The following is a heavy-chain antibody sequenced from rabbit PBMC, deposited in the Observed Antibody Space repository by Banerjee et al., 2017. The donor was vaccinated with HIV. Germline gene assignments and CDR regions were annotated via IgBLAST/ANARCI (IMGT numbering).Heavy chain of an antibody. D-gene: IGHD1-1*01. CDR3: ARSIYASSSGYPNYFNL. Sequence: QSLEESGGDLVKPGASLTLTCTASGFDFSSNAMCWVRQAPGKGLEWIACISDGSTYYASWAKGRFTISTTSSTTVTLQMTSLTAADTATYFCARSIYASSSGYPNYFNLWGPGTLVTVS. CDR1: GFDFSSNA. J-gene: IGHJ4*01. CDR2: ISDGST. V-gene: IGHV1S40*01.